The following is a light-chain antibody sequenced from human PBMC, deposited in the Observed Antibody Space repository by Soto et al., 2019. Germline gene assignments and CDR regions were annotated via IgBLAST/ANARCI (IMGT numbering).Light chain of an antibody. CDR1: QRVTSRC. CDR2: TPS. J-gene: IGKJ3*01. V-gene: IGKV3-20*01. CDR3: QQCGGTHLFS. Sequence: PGERATLTCTASQRVTSRCLAWYQRKPGEAPRLLIHTPSIRATDIPDNFSGSGSGTDFILTISRLEQHDSAVYYCQQCGGTHLFSFGPGTKVDIK.